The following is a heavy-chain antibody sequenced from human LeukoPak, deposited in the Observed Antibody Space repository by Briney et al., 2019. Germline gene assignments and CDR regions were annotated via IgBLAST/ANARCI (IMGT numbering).Heavy chain of an antibody. D-gene: IGHD4-23*01. CDR2: INHSGST. CDR1: GGSISSGGYS. J-gene: IGHJ5*02. CDR3: ARRTGMVTRREWFDP. Sequence: PSETLSLTCAVSGGSISSGGYSWSWIRQPPGKGLEWIGEINHSGSTNYNPSLKSRVTISVDTSKNQFSLKLSSVTAADTAVYYCARRTGMVTRREWFDPWGQGTLVTVSS. V-gene: IGHV4-34*01.